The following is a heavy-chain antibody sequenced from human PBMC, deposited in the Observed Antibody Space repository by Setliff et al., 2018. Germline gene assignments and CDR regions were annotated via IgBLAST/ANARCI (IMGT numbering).Heavy chain of an antibody. CDR1: GYSIASGYY. V-gene: IGHV4-34*01. Sequence: SETLSLTCDVSGYSIASGYYWSWIRQPPGKGLEWIGEINHSGSTNYNPSLKSRVTISVDTSKNQFSLKLSSVTAADTAVYYCARGRGMVRGPRGAYDWFDPWGQGTLVTVSS. CDR2: INHSGST. D-gene: IGHD3-10*01. J-gene: IGHJ5*02. CDR3: ARGRGMVRGPRGAYDWFDP.